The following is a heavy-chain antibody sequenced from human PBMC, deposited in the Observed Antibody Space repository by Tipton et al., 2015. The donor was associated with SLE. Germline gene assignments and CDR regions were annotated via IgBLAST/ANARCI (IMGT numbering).Heavy chain of an antibody. D-gene: IGHD3-10*01. V-gene: IGHV4-39*01. CDR3: ASGMLLITMVQGRDAFDP. J-gene: IGHJ5*02. CDR2: IYYTGST. Sequence: TLSLTCTVSGGSISSSSYYWGWIRQPPGKGLEWIGSIYYTGSTYHNPSLKSRVALSVDTSKDQFSLKLSSLTAADTAVYYCASGMLLITMVQGRDAFDPWGQGTLVTVSS. CDR1: GGSISSSSYY.